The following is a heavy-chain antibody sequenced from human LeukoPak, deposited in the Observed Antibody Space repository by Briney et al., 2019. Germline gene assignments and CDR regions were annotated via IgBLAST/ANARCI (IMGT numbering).Heavy chain of an antibody. CDR1: GFTFSSYA. Sequence: GGSLRLSCAASGFTFSSYAMHWVRQAPGKGLEWVAVISYDGSNKYYADSVKGRFTISRDNSKNTLYLQMNSLRAEDTAVYYCAREVAAAVAFDIWGQGTVVTVSS. V-gene: IGHV3-30-3*01. J-gene: IGHJ3*02. D-gene: IGHD6-13*01. CDR2: ISYDGSNK. CDR3: AREVAAAVAFDI.